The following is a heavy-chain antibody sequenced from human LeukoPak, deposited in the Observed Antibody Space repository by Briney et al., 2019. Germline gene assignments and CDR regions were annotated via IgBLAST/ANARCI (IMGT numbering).Heavy chain of an antibody. Sequence: ASVKVSCKASGGTFSSYAISWVRQAPGQGLEWMGGIIPIFGTANYAQKFQGRVTITADESTSTAYMELSSLRSEDTAVYYCARLNVPYSSGPAFDYWGQGTLVTVSS. CDR2: IIPIFGTA. CDR3: ARLNVPYSSGPAFDY. D-gene: IGHD6-19*01. J-gene: IGHJ4*02. CDR1: GGTFSSYA. V-gene: IGHV1-69*13.